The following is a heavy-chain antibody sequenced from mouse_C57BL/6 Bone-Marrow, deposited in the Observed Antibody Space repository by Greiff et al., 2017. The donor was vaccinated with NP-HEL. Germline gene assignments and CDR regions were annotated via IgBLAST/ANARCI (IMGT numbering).Heavy chain of an antibody. CDR3: ARRDGSPFDY. CDR2: IYPRDGST. J-gene: IGHJ2*01. V-gene: IGHV1-85*01. Sequence: VKLMESGPELVKPGASVKLSCKASGYTFTSYDINWVKQRPGQGLEWIGWIYPRDGSTKYNEKFKGKATLTVDTSSSTAYMELHSLTSEDSAVYFCARRDGSPFDYWGQGTTLTVSS. D-gene: IGHD1-1*01. CDR1: GYTFTSYD.